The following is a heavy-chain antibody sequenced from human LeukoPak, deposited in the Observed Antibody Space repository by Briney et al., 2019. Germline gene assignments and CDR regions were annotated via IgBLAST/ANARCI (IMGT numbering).Heavy chain of an antibody. D-gene: IGHD2-15*01. CDR2: IYTSGST. V-gene: IGHV4-61*09. J-gene: IGHJ4*02. Sequence: SETLSLTCTVSGGSISSGSYYWSWIRQPAGKGLEWIGHIYTSGSTNYNPSLKSRVTISVDTSKNQFSLKLSSVTAADTAVYYCAGDPYCSGGSCYSYWGQGTLVTVSS. CDR1: GGSISSGSYY. CDR3: AGDPYCSGGSCYSY.